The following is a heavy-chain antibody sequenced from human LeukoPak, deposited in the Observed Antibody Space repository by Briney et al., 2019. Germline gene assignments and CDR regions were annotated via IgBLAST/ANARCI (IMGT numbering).Heavy chain of an antibody. CDR3: ARDYGDYFGSLFDY. CDR2: ISGSGGST. J-gene: IGHJ4*02. CDR1: GFTFSSYA. D-gene: IGHD4-17*01. V-gene: IGHV3-23*01. Sequence: PGGSLRLSCAASGFTFSSYAMSWVRQAPGKGLEWVSAISGSGGSTYYADSVKGRFTISRDNSKNTLYLQMNSLRAEDTAVYYCARDYGDYFGSLFDYRGQGTLVTVSS.